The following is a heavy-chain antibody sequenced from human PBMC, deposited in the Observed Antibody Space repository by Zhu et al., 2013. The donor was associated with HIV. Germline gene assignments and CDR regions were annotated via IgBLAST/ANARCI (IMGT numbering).Heavy chain of an antibody. D-gene: IGHD2-2*01. Sequence: EVQLVQSGAEVKKPGESLKISCKGSGYSFTSYWIGWVRQMPGKGLEWMGIIYPGDSDTRYSPSFQGQVTISADKSISTAYLQWSSLKASDTAMYYCARGPTQYCSSTSCYLSLWGKGPRSPSPQ. CDR2: IYPGDSDT. V-gene: IGHV5-51*01. CDR1: GYSFTSYW. J-gene: IGHJ6*04. CDR3: ARGPTQYCSSTSCYLSL.